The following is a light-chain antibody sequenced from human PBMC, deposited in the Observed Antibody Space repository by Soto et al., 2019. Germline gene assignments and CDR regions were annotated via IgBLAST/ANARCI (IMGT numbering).Light chain of an antibody. CDR2: GAS. CDR1: QSVSSSY. CDR3: QHYDISPYT. Sequence: EIVLTQSPGTLSLSPGERATLSCRASQSVSSSYLAWYQQKPGQAPRLLIYGASSRATGIPDRFSGSASGKDFTLTISRLEPEDFAVYYCQHYDISPYTFGQGTKLEIK. J-gene: IGKJ2*01. V-gene: IGKV3-20*01.